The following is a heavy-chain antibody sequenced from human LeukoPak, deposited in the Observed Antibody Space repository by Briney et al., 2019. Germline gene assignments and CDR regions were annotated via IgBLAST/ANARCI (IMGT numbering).Heavy chain of an antibody. CDR2: IKQDGSEK. J-gene: IGHJ4*02. D-gene: IGHD2-15*01. CDR1: GFTFSSYW. Sequence: PGGSLRLSCAASGFTFSSYWMSWVRQAPGKGLEWVANIKQDGSEKYYVDSVKGRFTISRDNAKNSLYLQVNSLRAEDTAVYYCARPLGYCSGGSCFPFDYWGQGTLVTVSS. CDR3: ARPLGYCSGGSCFPFDY. V-gene: IGHV3-7*01.